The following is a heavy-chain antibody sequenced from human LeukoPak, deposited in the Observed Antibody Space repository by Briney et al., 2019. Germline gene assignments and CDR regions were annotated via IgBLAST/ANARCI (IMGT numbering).Heavy chain of an antibody. D-gene: IGHD3-22*01. Sequence: SETLSLTCTVSGGSISSNGYYWGWIRQPPGKGLEWIGSFYYTGSTFYSPSLKSRVTISVDTSKNQFSLKLSSVTAADTAVYYCASYYYDSSGLDYWGQGTLVTVSS. CDR1: GGSISSNGYY. CDR2: FYYTGST. J-gene: IGHJ4*02. V-gene: IGHV4-39*07. CDR3: ASYYYDSSGLDY.